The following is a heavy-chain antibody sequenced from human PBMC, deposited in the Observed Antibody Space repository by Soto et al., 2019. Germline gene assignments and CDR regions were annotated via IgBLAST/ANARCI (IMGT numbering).Heavy chain of an antibody. V-gene: IGHV3-48*02. Sequence: LVESGGGLVQPGGSLRLSCEASGLTFSTYGFNWVRQAPGKGLEWVSYITSSTTIYYADSVRGRVTTSRDNAKNSRYLQINTLRDEDTEVYYCARQRNGAGDVWGQGTTVTVSS. CDR2: ITSSTTI. J-gene: IGHJ6*02. CDR3: ARQRNGAGDV. CDR1: GLTFSTYG. D-gene: IGHD1-1*01.